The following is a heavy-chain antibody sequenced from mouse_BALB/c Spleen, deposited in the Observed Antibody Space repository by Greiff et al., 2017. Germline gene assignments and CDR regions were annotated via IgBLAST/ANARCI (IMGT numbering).Heavy chain of an antibody. V-gene: IGHV1S81*02. J-gene: IGHJ2*01. CDR3: ARSGGVDY. Sequence: QVQLQQPGAELVKPGASVKLSCKASGYTFTSYWMHWVKQRPGQGLEWIGEINPSNGRTNYNEKFKSKATLTVDKSSSTAYMQLSSLTSEDSAVYYCARSGGVDYWGQGTTLTVSS. D-gene: IGHD3-2*02. CDR1: GYTFTSYW. CDR2: INPSNGRT.